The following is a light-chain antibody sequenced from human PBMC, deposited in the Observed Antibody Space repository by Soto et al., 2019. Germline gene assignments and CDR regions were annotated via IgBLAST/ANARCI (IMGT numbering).Light chain of an antibody. CDR3: QQYNNWLT. CDR1: QSVSSK. J-gene: IGKJ4*01. CDR2: GAS. Sequence: EIVMTQSPATLSVSPGERVTLSCRASQSVSSKLAWYQQKPGQAPRLLIYGASTRATGTPARFSGSGSGTEFTLSISSLQSEDFAVYYCQQYNNWLTFGGGTKVQI. V-gene: IGKV3-15*01.